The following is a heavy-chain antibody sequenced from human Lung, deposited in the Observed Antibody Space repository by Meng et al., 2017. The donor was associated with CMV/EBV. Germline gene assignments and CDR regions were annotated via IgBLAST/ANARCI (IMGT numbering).Heavy chain of an antibody. CDR2: INPSGST. J-gene: IGHJ4*02. CDR3: ARWILPQRGSTVPTPDY. D-gene: IGHD4-11*01. V-gene: IGHV4-34*01. Sequence: SQTLSLTXAVYGGSFSGYYWSWIRQPPGKGLEWIGEINPSGSTNYNPSLKSRVTISVDTSKNQFSLRLSSVTAADTALYYCARWILPQRGSTVPTPDYWGQGTLVTVSS. CDR1: GGSFSGYY.